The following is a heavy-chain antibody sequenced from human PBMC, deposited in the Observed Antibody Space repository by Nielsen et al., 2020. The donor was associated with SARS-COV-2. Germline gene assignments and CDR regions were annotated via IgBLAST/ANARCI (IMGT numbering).Heavy chain of an antibody. D-gene: IGHD3-10*01. V-gene: IGHV4-39*02. CDR2: IYDNGNT. CDR3: ARGHFYGSGSYYTRYYYYYYGMDV. J-gene: IGHJ6*02. Sequence: WIRQPPGKGLEWIGSIYDNGNTYYNPSLKSRLIISVDMSKSHISLELRSVTAADTAVYYCARGHFYGSGSYYTRYYYYYYGMDVWGQGTTVTVSS.